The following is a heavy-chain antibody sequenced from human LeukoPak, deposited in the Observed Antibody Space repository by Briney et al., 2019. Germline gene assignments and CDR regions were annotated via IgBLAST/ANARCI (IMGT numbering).Heavy chain of an antibody. Sequence: GGSLRLSCAASGFTFSSYSMNWVRQAPGKGLEWVSSISSRSSYIYYADSVKGRFTISRDNAKNSLYLQMNSLRAEDTAVYYCAREDYCDSSGYDYWGQGTLVTVSS. CDR2: ISSRSSYI. V-gene: IGHV3-21*06. D-gene: IGHD3-22*01. CDR3: AREDYCDSSGYDY. CDR1: GFTFSSYS. J-gene: IGHJ4*02.